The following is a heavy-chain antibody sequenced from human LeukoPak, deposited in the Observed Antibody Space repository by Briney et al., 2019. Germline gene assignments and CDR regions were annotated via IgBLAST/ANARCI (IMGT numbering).Heavy chain of an antibody. J-gene: IGHJ5*02. D-gene: IGHD2-15*01. CDR2: IWDDGTNK. Sequence: GRSLRLSCAASGFTFSSYGMHWVRQAPGKGLEWVALIWDDGTNKYYADSVKGRFTISRDNSKNTLYLQMNSLRAEDTAVYYCARGYCSGGSCYGRFDPWGQGTLVTVSS. V-gene: IGHV3-33*01. CDR3: ARGYCSGGSCYGRFDP. CDR1: GFTFSSYG.